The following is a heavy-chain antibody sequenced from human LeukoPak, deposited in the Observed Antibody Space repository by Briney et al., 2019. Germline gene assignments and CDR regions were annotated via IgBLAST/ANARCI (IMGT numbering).Heavy chain of an antibody. CDR2: IYSGGST. CDR1: GFTVSSNY. J-gene: IGHJ4*02. V-gene: IGHV3-66*02. Sequence: GGSLRLSCAASGFTVSSNYMSWVRQASGKGLEWVSVIYSGGSTYYADSVKGRFTISRDSSKNTLYLQMNSLRAEDTAVYYCASVNLGYYFDYWGQGTLVTVSS. CDR3: ASVNLGYYFDY.